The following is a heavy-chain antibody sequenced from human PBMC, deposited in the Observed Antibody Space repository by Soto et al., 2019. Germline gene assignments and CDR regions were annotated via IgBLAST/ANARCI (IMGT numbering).Heavy chain of an antibody. CDR1: DDSINSDKYY. D-gene: IGHD3-9*01. CDR2: IYYRGNA. J-gene: IGHJ4*01. Sequence: QLQLQESGPGLVKPSETLSLTCSVSDDSINSDKYYWGWIRQPPGKGLEWIGSIYYRGNAYYNPSLQSGVTLSLDNAKSQFSLKLTSVTAADSAVYFCARLEGLAPISYYFDFWGPGALVTVSS. CDR3: ARLEGLAPISYYFDF. V-gene: IGHV4-39*01.